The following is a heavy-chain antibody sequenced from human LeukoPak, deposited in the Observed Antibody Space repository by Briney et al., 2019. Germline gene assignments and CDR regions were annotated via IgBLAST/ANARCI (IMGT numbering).Heavy chain of an antibody. CDR2: LNPSGGST. V-gene: IGHV1-46*01. CDR3: ASVYNYGMDV. J-gene: IGHJ6*02. Sequence: GASVKVSFTASGYTVTNYYLHWVRQAPGQGLEWMGILNPSGGSTSYSQKFQGRATLTRATSTSTVYMELSSLRSEDTAVYYCASVYNYGMDVWGQGTTVIVSS. CDR1: GYTVTNYY.